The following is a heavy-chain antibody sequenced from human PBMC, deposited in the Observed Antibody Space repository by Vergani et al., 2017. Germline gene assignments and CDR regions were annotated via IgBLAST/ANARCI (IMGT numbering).Heavy chain of an antibody. D-gene: IGHD3-10*01. V-gene: IGHV5-51*01. CDR2: IYPGYSDT. CDR3: ARWNKWFGVARCYMDV. Sequence: EVQLVPSGAEVKKPGESLKISCKGSGYSFTSYWIGWVRQMPGKGLEWMGIIYPGYSDTRYSPSFQGQVTISADKSISTAYLQWSSLKASDTAMYYCARWNKWFGVARCYMDVWGKGTTVTVSS. CDR1: GYSFTSYW. J-gene: IGHJ6*03.